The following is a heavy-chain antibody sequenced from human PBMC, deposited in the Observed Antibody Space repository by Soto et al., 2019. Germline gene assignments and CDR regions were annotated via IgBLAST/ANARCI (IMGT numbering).Heavy chain of an antibody. CDR1: GFTFSDAW. J-gene: IGHJ4*02. CDR2: IKADGTTT. V-gene: IGHV3-15*01. Sequence: EVQLVESGGGLVKPGGSLRLSCAASGFTFSDAWMSWVRQAPGKGLEWVARIKADGTTTTYAAPVNGRFTISRDDSKNTLYLQMSSLKTEDTAVYYCNTDIGLTMIAAGTFNYWGQGTLVTVSS. CDR3: NTDIGLTMIAAGTFNY. D-gene: IGHD3-22*01.